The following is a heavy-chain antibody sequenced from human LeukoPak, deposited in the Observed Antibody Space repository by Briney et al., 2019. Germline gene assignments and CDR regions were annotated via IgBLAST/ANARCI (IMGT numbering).Heavy chain of an antibody. V-gene: IGHV3-30-3*01. J-gene: IGHJ6*02. CDR2: ISYDGSNK. Sequence: GGSLRLSCAASGFTFSSYAMHWVRQAPGKGLEGVAVISYDGSNKYYADSVKGRFTISRDNSKNTLYLQMNSLRAEDTAVYYCAREWDCSSTSCSDYYYGMDVWGQGTTVTVSS. D-gene: IGHD2-2*01. CDR1: GFTFSSYA. CDR3: AREWDCSSTSCSDYYYGMDV.